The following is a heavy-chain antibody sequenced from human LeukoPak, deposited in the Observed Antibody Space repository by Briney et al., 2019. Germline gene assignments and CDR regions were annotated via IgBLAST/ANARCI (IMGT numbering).Heavy chain of an antibody. CDR2: INHSGST. D-gene: IGHD2-2*01. CDR1: GGSFRGYY. Sequence: AETLSLTCAVYGGSFRGYYWSWIRQPPGKGLEWIGVINHSGSTNYNPSLKSRVTISLDTSMKKCSLKPNSVTAADTAVYYCVRVWHCSSPSCYDYWGQGTLVTVSS. V-gene: IGHV4-34*01. CDR3: VRVWHCSSPSCYDY. J-gene: IGHJ4*02.